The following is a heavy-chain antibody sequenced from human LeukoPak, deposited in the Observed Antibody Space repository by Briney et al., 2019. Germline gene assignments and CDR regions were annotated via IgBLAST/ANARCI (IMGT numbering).Heavy chain of an antibody. Sequence: SETLSLSCTVSGGSISSGGYYWSWIRQHPGKGLEWIGYIYYSGSTYYNPSLKSRVTISVDTSKNQFSLKLSSVTAADTAVYYCAREAGSGSYYNTPYYYMDVWGKGTTVTVSS. V-gene: IGHV4-31*03. J-gene: IGHJ6*03. CDR1: GGSISSGGYY. CDR3: AREAGSGSYYNTPYYYMDV. CDR2: IYYSGST. D-gene: IGHD3-10*01.